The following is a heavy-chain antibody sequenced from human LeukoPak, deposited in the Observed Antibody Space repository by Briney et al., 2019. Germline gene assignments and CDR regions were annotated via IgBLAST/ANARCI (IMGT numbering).Heavy chain of an antibody. CDR3: ARGATVAGDFDY. V-gene: IGHV3-66*01. CDR2: LYSGGDT. Sequence: GGSLRLSCAASRLTVSSNYMSWVRQAPGKGLEWVSVLYSGGDTYYADSVKGRFTISRDNSKNSLYLQMNSPRAEDTAVYYCARGATVAGDFDYWGQGTLVTASS. D-gene: IGHD6-19*01. CDR1: RLTVSSNY. J-gene: IGHJ4*02.